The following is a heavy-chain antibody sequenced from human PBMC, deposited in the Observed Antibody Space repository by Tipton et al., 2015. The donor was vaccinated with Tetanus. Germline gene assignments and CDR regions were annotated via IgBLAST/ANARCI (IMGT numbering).Heavy chain of an antibody. CDR3: ARRSYCSSSRCFDAFDL. CDR2: INSGST. D-gene: IGHD2-2*01. CDR1: GDSISSYY. J-gene: IGHJ3*01. V-gene: IGHV4-59*01. Sequence: TLSLTCTVSGDSISSYYWNWIRQSPVKGLEWIGYINSGSTHYNPSLKSRVTISVDTSKNQFSLKLTSVTTADTAVYFCARRSYCSSSRCFDAFDLWGQGTMVTVSS.